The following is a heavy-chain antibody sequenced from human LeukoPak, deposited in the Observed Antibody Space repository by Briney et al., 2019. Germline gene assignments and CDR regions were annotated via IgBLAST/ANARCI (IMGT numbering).Heavy chain of an antibody. CDR2: IYPDDSET. CDR1: GYRFTTDY. V-gene: IGHV5-51*01. D-gene: IGHD2-21*02. Sequence: GESLKISCKASGYRFTTDYIGWVRQTPGKGLEWMRIIYPDDSETNYSPSFQGQVTISADKSISTAYLQWSSLKASDTAMYYCARPTYCGGDCYKAGDAFDIWGQGRMVTVSS. CDR3: ARPTYCGGDCYKAGDAFDI. J-gene: IGHJ3*02.